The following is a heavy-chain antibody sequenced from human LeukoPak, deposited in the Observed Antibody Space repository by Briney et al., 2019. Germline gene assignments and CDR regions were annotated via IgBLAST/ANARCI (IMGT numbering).Heavy chain of an antibody. Sequence: GGSLRLSCAASGFTFRSYTMSWVRQAPGKGLEWVSSISTSSTYMYYGDSVKGRFSISRDNAKDSLFLHMSSLRAEDTAVYYCARDSDLESIWGQGTTVTVSS. CDR3: ARDSDLESI. CDR1: GFTFRSYT. J-gene: IGHJ6*02. D-gene: IGHD3-10*01. CDR2: ISTSSTYM. V-gene: IGHV3-21*01.